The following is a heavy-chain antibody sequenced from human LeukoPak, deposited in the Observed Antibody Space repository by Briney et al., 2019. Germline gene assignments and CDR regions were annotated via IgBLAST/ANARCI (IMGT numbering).Heavy chain of an antibody. V-gene: IGHV1-69*04. CDR2: IIPIFGIA. J-gene: IGHJ4*02. D-gene: IGHD6-19*01. CDR3: ARGPSSDGFDY. Sequence: SVKVSCKASGGTFSSYAISWVRQAPGQGLEWMGRIIPIFGIANYAQKFQGRVTITADKSTSTAYMELSSLRSEDTAVYYCARGPSSDGFDYWGQGTLVTVSS. CDR1: GGTFSSYA.